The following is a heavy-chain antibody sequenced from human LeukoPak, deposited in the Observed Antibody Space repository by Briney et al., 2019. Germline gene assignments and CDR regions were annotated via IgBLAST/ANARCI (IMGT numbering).Heavy chain of an antibody. V-gene: IGHV3-33*08. CDR1: GFTFDDYT. J-gene: IGHJ6*02. CDR3: ARGGRTTWHGMDV. Sequence: TGGSLRLSCAASGFTFDDYTMHWVRQAPGKGLEWVAVIWYDGSNKNYADSVKGRFTISRDNSKNTLYLQMNSLRAEDTAVYYCARGGRTTWHGMDVWGQGTTVTVSS. CDR2: IWYDGSNK. D-gene: IGHD4-17*01.